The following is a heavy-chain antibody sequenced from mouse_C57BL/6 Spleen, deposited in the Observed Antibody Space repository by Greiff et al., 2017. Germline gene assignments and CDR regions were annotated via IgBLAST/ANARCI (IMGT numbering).Heavy chain of an antibody. CDR1: GYAFTRSW. Sequence: VQLQQSGPELVKPGASVKISCKASGYAFTRSWMTWVKQRPGQGLEWIGRIYPGDGGTNYNGKFKGKATLTADTSSSTAYMQLSSLTSEDSAVYFCEGRIPPDYWGQGTTLTVSS. V-gene: IGHV1-82*01. J-gene: IGHJ2*01. D-gene: IGHD5-1-1*01. CDR2: IYPGDGGT. CDR3: EGRIPPDY.